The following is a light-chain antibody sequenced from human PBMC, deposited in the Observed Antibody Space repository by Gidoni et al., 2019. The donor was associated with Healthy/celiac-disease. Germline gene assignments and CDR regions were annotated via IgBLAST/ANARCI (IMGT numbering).Light chain of an antibody. J-gene: IGKJ3*01. CDR2: RAS. Sequence: DIQMTQSPSTLSASVVDRVTITCRASRSSSSWLAWYQQKPGKAPKLLIYRASSLESGVPSRFSGSGSGTEFTLTISSLQPDDFATYYCQQYNSYLVTFGPGTKVDIK. CDR3: QQYNSYLVT. V-gene: IGKV1-5*03. CDR1: RSSSSW.